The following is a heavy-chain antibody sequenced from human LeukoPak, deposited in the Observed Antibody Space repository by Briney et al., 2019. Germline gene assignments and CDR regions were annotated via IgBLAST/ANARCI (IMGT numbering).Heavy chain of an antibody. J-gene: IGHJ4*02. CDR3: IRGTVGAPGNDY. Sequence: PGRSLRLSCAASGFTFSYYTMHWVRQAPGKGLEWVALISSDGNNPYYADSVKGRFTISRDNSRNMLDLQMNSLRPEDTAVYYCIRGTVGAPGNDYWGQGTLVTVSS. V-gene: IGHV3-30-3*01. CDR1: GFTFSYYT. D-gene: IGHD1-26*01. CDR2: ISSDGNNP.